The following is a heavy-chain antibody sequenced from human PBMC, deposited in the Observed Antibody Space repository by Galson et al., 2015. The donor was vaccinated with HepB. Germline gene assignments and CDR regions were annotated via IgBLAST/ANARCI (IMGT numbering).Heavy chain of an antibody. V-gene: IGHV4-34*01. Sequence: LTCAVYGGSFSGYYWSWIRQPPGKGLEWIGEINHSGSTNYNPSLKSRVTISVDTSKNQFSLKLSSVTAADTAVHYCARGHRKQFRGISFDYWGQGTLVTVSS. CDR3: ARGHRKQFRGISFDY. D-gene: IGHD2-21*01. CDR1: GGSFSGYY. J-gene: IGHJ4*02. CDR2: INHSGST.